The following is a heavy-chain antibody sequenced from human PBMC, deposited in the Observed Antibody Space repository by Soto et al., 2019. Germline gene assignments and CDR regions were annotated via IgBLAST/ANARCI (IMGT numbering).Heavy chain of an antibody. D-gene: IGHD5-18*01. CDR2: FDPEDGET. CDR1: GYTITELS. J-gene: IGHJ4*02. V-gene: IGHV1-24*01. Sequence: QVQLVQSGAEVKKPGASVKVSCKVSGYTITELSMHWVRQAPGKGLEWMGGFDPEDGETIYAQKFQCRVSVTEDTSTDTAYMELNSLISEDTAVYYCAAVGGNSYGLPDYWGQGTLVTVSS. CDR3: AAVGGNSYGLPDY.